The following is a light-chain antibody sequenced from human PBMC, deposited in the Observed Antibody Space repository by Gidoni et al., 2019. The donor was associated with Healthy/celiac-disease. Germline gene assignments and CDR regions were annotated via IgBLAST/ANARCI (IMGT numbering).Light chain of an antibody. CDR1: QSLSSY. CDR2: KAS. V-gene: IGKV1-5*03. CDR3: QQSRFT. J-gene: IGKJ3*01. Sequence: IQMTQSPSTLSASVGDRVTITCRASQSLSSYLAWYQQKPGKAPKLLIYKASSLESGVPSRFSGSGSGTEFTLTSSSLQPDDVATYYCQQSRFTFGPGTKVDIK.